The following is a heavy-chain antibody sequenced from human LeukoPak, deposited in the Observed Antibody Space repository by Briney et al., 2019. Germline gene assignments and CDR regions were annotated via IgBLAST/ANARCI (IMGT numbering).Heavy chain of an antibody. D-gene: IGHD3-10*01. J-gene: IGHJ4*02. V-gene: IGHV4-30-2*01. CDR2: IYHSGST. CDR1: GGSISSGDYS. Sequence: ALSLTCAVSGGSISSGDYSWSWIRQPPGKGLEWIGYIYHSGSTYYNPSLKSRVTISVDTSKNQFSLKLSSVTAADTAVYYCARDTGSGSNDYWGQGTLVTVSS. CDR3: ARDTGSGSNDY.